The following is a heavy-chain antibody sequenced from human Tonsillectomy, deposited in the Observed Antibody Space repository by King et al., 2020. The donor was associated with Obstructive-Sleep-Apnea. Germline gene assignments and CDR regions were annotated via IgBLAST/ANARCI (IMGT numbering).Heavy chain of an antibody. CDR1: GITLSNYA. CDR3: TREACSGGSCYSDY. J-gene: IGHJ4*02. D-gene: IGHD2-15*01. V-gene: IGHV3-23*04. Sequence: VQLVESGGGLVQPGGSLRLSCAASGITLSNYAMSWVRQAPGKRLEWVSGISGSGGSTYYADSVKGRFTISRDTSRNTLYLQMNSLRADDTAVYHCTREACSGGSCYSDYWGQGTLVTVSS. CDR2: ISGSGGST.